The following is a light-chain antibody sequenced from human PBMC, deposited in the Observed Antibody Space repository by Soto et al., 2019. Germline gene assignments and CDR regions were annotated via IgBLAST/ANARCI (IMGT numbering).Light chain of an antibody. CDR1: QGVSTY. CDR2: AAS. V-gene: IGKV1-9*01. CDR3: QQLNSYPYT. Sequence: DLQLTQSPSFLSASVGDRVTFTCRASQGVSTYLAWYQQKPGKAPKFLIYAASTLQSGVPSRFSGSGSGTEFTLTISSLQPEDFTTYYCQQLNSYPYTFGQGTTLEIK. J-gene: IGKJ2*01.